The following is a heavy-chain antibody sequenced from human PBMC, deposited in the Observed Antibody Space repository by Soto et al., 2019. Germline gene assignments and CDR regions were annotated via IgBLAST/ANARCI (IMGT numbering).Heavy chain of an antibody. CDR3: AKVRLRGVITTPPDY. CDR1: GFTVSDYA. CDR2: ISNDGNKK. Sequence: PGGSLRLSCAASGFTVSDYAIHWVRQGPGKGLEWVAVISNDGNKKYYGDSVKGRFTISRDNSKNTLYLQMNSLRAEDTAVYYCAKVRLRGVITTPPDYWGQGTLVTVSS. V-gene: IGHV3-30-3*01. D-gene: IGHD3-10*01. J-gene: IGHJ4*02.